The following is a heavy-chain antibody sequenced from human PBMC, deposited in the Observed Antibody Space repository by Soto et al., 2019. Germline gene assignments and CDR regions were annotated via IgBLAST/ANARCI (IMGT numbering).Heavy chain of an antibody. J-gene: IGHJ4*02. CDR1: GGSVSSGSYY. CDR2: IYYSGST. CDR3: ARGGAYYDRRGWTEYY. D-gene: IGHD3-22*01. V-gene: IGHV4-61*01. Sequence: QVQLQESGPGLVKPSETLSLTCTVSGGSVSSGSYYWSWIRQPPGKGLEWIGYIYYSGSTNYNPSLTSRVTISVATSKNQSSLKLSSVTAADTAVYYCARGGAYYDRRGWTEYYWGQGTLVTVSS.